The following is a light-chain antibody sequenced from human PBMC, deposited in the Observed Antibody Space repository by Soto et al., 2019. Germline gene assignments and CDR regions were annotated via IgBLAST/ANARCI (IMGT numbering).Light chain of an antibody. Sequence: QSVLTQPPSVSGAPGQRVTISCTGSSSNIGAGYDVHWYQQLPGTAPKLLIYGNSNRPAGVPDRFSGSKSGTSASLAITGLRAADEADYYCQSYDSSQSGYVVFGGGTKLTVL. CDR2: GNS. CDR3: QSYDSSQSGYVV. J-gene: IGLJ2*01. V-gene: IGLV1-40*01. CDR1: SSNIGAGYD.